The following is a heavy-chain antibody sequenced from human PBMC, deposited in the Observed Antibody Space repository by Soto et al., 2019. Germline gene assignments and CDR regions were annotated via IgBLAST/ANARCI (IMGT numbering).Heavy chain of an antibody. CDR3: AKGSKAGDGYNSVDYYYYGMDV. Sequence: GGSLRLSCAASGFTFSSYGMHWVRQAPGKGLEWVAVISYDGNYKYYADSVKGRFTISRDNSRNTLYLQMDSLRAEDTAVYYCAKGSKAGDGYNSVDYYYYGMDVWGQGTTVTVS. J-gene: IGHJ6*02. V-gene: IGHV3-30*18. CDR2: ISYDGNYK. D-gene: IGHD5-12*01. CDR1: GFTFSSYG.